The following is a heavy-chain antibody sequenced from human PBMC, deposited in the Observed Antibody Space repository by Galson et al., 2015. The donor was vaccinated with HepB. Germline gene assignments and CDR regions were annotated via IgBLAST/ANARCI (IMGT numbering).Heavy chain of an antibody. CDR2: ISGSIGNT. Sequence: GLEWVSAISGSIGNTYYADSVKGRFTISRDNSKNTLYLQMDSLRAEDTAVYYCAKSPRGGVPHLTWFDSWGQGTLVTVSS. D-gene: IGHD3-10*01. CDR3: AKSPRGGVPHLTWFDS. J-gene: IGHJ5*01. V-gene: IGHV3-23*01.